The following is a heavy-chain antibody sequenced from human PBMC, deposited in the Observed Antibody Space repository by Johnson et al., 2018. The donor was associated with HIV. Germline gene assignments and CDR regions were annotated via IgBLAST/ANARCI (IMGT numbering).Heavy chain of an antibody. D-gene: IGHD2-8*02. CDR3: ARDNEDIVLVGAFDI. V-gene: IGHV3-30-3*01. Sequence: QVQLVESGGGVVQPGRSLRLSCAASGFTFSSYAMHWVSQATGKGLEWVAVISYDGSNKYYADSVKGRFTISRDNSKNTLYLQMNSLRAEDTAVYYCARDNEDIVLVGAFDIWGQGTMVTVSS. J-gene: IGHJ3*02. CDR2: ISYDGSNK. CDR1: GFTFSSYA.